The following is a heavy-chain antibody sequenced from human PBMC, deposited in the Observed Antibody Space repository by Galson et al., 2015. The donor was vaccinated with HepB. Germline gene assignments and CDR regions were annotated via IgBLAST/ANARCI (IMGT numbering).Heavy chain of an antibody. D-gene: IGHD6-19*01. CDR2: IDPSDSYT. CDR3: ARQMSSVAGIFDYYYGMDV. V-gene: IGHV5-10-1*01. Sequence: QSGAEVKKPGESLRISCKGSGYSFTSYWISWVRQMPGKGLEWMGRIDPSDSYTNYSPSFQGHVTISADKSISTAYLQWSSLKASNTAMYYCARQMSSVAGIFDYYYGMDVWGQGTTVTVSS. CDR1: GYSFTSYW. J-gene: IGHJ6*02.